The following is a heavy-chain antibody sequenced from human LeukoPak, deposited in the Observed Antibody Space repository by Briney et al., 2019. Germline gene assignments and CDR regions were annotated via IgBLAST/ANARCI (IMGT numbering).Heavy chain of an antibody. D-gene: IGHD3-22*01. CDR1: GGSFSVYY. V-gene: IGHV4-34*01. Sequence: SETLSLTCPVYGGSFSVYYCNCIRQPPGKGLEWIGEINHSGSTNCNPSLKSRVTISVDTSKNQFSLKLSSVTAADTAVYYCARRRTRITMIVVVPKHAFDIWGQGTMVTVSS. J-gene: IGHJ3*02. CDR2: INHSGST. CDR3: ARRRTRITMIVVVPKHAFDI.